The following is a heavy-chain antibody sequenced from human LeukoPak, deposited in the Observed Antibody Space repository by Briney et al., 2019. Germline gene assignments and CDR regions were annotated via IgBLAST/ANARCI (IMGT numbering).Heavy chain of an antibody. V-gene: IGHV3-30*03. J-gene: IGHJ5*02. CDR2: ITYDGSNK. CDR1: AFTFSSYG. CDR3: AREGPKQRIAAAGTWFDP. D-gene: IGHD6-13*01. Sequence: QPAGSLTLSCAAYAFTFSSYGMDWVRQAQGKGLEWVAVITYDGSNKYYADSVKGRFTISRDNSKNTLYLQMNSLRGEDTAEYYGAREGPKQRIAAAGTWFDPWGQGTLDTVSS.